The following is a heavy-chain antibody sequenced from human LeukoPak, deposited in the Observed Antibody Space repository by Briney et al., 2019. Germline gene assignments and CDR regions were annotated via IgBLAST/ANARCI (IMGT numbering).Heavy chain of an antibody. D-gene: IGHD2-15*01. Sequence: PSETLSLTCTVSGYSISSGYYWGWIRQPAGKGLEWIGRIYTSGSTNYNPSLKSRVTMSVDTSKNQFSLKLSSVTAADTAVYYCARDNCSGGSCYSYGDWFDPWGQGTLVTVSS. V-gene: IGHV4-4*07. CDR1: GYSISSGYY. J-gene: IGHJ5*02. CDR3: ARDNCSGGSCYSYGDWFDP. CDR2: IYTSGST.